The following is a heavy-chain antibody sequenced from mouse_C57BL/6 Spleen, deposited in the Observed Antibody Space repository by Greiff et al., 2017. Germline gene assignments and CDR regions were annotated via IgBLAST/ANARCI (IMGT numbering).Heavy chain of an antibody. D-gene: IGHD1-2*01. CDR1: GFTFSSYA. J-gene: IGHJ2*01. CDR3: TRHYDGGFDY. V-gene: IGHV5-9-1*02. CDR2: ISSGGDYI. Sequence: EVKLMESGEGLVKPGGSLKLSCAASGFTFSSYAMSWVRQTPEKRLEWVAYISSGGDYIYYADTVKGRFTISRDNARNTLYLQMSSLKSEDTAMYYCTRHYDGGFDYWGQGTTLTVSS.